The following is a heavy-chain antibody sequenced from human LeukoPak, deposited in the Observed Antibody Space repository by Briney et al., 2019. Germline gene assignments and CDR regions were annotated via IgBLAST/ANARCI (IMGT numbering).Heavy chain of an antibody. CDR3: ARDRGRRRMITFGDAFDI. CDR1: GFTFSSHD. V-gene: IGHV3-13*05. Sequence: GGSLRLSCAASGFTFSSHDMHWVRQTTGKGLEWVSGIGTAGDPYYLDSVKGRFTISRENAKNSLYLQMNSLRAGDTAVYYCARDRGRRRMITFGDAFDIWGQGTMVTVSS. D-gene: IGHD3-16*01. CDR2: IGTAGDP. J-gene: IGHJ3*02.